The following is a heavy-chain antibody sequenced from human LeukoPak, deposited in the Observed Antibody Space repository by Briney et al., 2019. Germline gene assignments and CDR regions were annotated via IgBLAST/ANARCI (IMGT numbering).Heavy chain of an antibody. CDR2: ISSSSTYI. Sequence: GGSLRLSCAASGFTFTSYWMNWVRQTPGKGLEWVSSISSSSTYIYYADSVKGRFTISRDNAKNSLYLQMNSLRAEDTAVYYCAREPTAMILWGQGTLVTVSS. V-gene: IGHV3-21*01. J-gene: IGHJ4*02. CDR1: GFTFTSYW. CDR3: AREPTAMIL. D-gene: IGHD5-18*01.